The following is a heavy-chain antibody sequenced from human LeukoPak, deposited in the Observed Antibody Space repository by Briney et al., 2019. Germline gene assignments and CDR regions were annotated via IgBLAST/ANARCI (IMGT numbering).Heavy chain of an antibody. J-gene: IGHJ4*02. D-gene: IGHD6-19*01. CDR1: GFTFSYYS. V-gene: IGHV3-7*01. CDR2: IKQDGSEK. CDR3: ARSSGWLFDY. Sequence: PGGSLRLSCVASGFTFSYYSMNWVRQAPGKGLEWVAIIKQDGSEKLYVDSVKGRFTISRDNTKNSLYLQMNTLRAEDTAVYYCARSSGWLFDYWGQGTLVTVSS.